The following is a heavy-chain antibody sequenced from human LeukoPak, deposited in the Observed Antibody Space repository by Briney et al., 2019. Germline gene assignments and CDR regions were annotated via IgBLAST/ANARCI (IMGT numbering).Heavy chain of an antibody. Sequence: SETLSLTCTISGGSITGSSYYWGWIRQSPGKGLEWIGNIYYSGSTYYNSSLKSRVTISIDTSKNHFSLRLTSVTASDTAVYFCTRGSYDVLTGRSTLGEYWGQGTLVAVSS. V-gene: IGHV4-39*02. J-gene: IGHJ4*02. D-gene: IGHD3-9*01. CDR3: TRGSYDVLTGRSTLGEY. CDR2: IYYSGST. CDR1: GGSITGSSYY.